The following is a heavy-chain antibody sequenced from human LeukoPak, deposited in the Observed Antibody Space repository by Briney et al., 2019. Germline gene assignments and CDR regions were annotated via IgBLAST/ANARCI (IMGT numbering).Heavy chain of an antibody. Sequence: GESLKISCAASGFTFSSYGMHWVRQAPGKGLEWVAVIWYDGSNKYYADSVKGRFTISRDNSKNTLYLQMNSLRAEDTAVYYCARDHGIQWLVPYFQHRGQGTLVTVSS. J-gene: IGHJ1*01. CDR3: ARDHGIQWLVPYFQH. D-gene: IGHD6-19*01. V-gene: IGHV3-33*01. CDR1: GFTFSSYG. CDR2: IWYDGSNK.